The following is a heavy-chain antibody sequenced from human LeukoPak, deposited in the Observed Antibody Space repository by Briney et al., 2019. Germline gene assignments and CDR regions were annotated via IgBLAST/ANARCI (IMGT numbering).Heavy chain of an antibody. CDR2: INPNSGGT. CDR3: ARGGIVVVPAAPFDY. V-gene: IGHV1-2*02. CDR1: GYTFTSYG. Sequence: ASVKVSCKASGYTFTSYGISWVRQAPGQGLEWMGWINPNSGGTNYAQKFQGRITMTRDTSISTAYMELGRLRSDDTAVYYCARGGIVVVPAAPFDYWGQGTLVTVSS. D-gene: IGHD2-2*01. J-gene: IGHJ4*02.